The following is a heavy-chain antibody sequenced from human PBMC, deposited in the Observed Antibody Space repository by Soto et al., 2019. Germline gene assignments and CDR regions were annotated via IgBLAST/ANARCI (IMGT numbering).Heavy chain of an antibody. CDR3: ARRAETNGWNGFGADKYYFDF. D-gene: IGHD1-1*01. CDR1: GYTFTSYY. CDR2: MNPNTGNS. J-gene: IGHJ4*02. Sequence: GGSVKVSCKASGYTFTSYYIYWVLQATGQGLEWMGWMNPNTGNSGYAQKFQGRVTMTSDTSISTAHMELGSLRSEDTAVYYCARRAETNGWNGFGADKYYFDFWGQGTLVTVSS. V-gene: IGHV1-8*01.